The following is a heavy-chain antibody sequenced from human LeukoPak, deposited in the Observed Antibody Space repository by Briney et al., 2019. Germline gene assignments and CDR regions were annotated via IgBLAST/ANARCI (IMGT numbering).Heavy chain of an antibody. J-gene: IGHJ4*02. CDR1: GLTFSSYA. Sequence: GGSLRLSCAASGLTFSSYAMHWVRQAPGKGLEWVAVISYDGSNKYYADSVKGRFTISRDNSKNTLYLQMNSLRAEDTAVYYCARLAYYDSSGYLTDFDYWGQGTLVTVSS. D-gene: IGHD3-22*01. V-gene: IGHV3-30*04. CDR3: ARLAYYDSSGYLTDFDY. CDR2: ISYDGSNK.